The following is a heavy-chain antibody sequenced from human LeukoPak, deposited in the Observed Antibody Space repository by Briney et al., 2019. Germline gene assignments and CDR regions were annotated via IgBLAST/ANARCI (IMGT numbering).Heavy chain of an antibody. Sequence: MTSETLSLTCAVYGGSFSGYYWSWIRQPPGKGLEWIGEINHSGSTNYNPSLKSRVTISVDTSKNQFSLKLSSVTAADTAVYYCARGFGSWSVANEFDYWGQGTLVTVSS. CDR1: GGSFSGYY. V-gene: IGHV4-34*01. D-gene: IGHD3-3*01. CDR2: INHSGST. CDR3: ARGFGSWSVANEFDY. J-gene: IGHJ4*02.